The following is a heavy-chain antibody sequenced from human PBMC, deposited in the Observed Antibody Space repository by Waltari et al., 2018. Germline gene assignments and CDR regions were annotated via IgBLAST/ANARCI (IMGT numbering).Heavy chain of an antibody. CDR2: IYYSGST. J-gene: IGHJ4*02. V-gene: IGHV4-59*11. D-gene: IGHD6-19*01. CDR3: ARAGSGWSLNLDY. Sequence: QVQLQESGPGLVKPSETLSLTCTVSGGSISSHYWSWIRQPPGKGLEWIGYIYYSGSTNYNPSPKSRVTISVDTSKNQFSLKLSSVTAADTAVYYCARAGSGWSLNLDYWGQGTLVTVSS. CDR1: GGSISSHY.